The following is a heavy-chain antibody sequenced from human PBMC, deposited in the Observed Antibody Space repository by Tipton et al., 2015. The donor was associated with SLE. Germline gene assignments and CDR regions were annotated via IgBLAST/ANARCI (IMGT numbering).Heavy chain of an antibody. V-gene: IGHV4-39*07. Sequence: TLSLTCTVSGGSISSSSYYWGWIRQPPGKGLEWIGSIYYSGSTNYNPSLKSRVTISVDTSKNQFSLKLSSVTAADTAVYYCARGGYSYGPRGPFDIWGQGTMATVSS. CDR3: ARGGYSYGPRGPFDI. CDR2: IYYSGST. D-gene: IGHD5-18*01. J-gene: IGHJ3*02. CDR1: GGSISSSSYY.